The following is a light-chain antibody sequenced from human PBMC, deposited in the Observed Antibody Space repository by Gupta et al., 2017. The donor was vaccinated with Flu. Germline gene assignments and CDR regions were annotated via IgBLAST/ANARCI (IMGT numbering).Light chain of an antibody. CDR2: GAS. J-gene: IGKJ1*01. CDR1: QSVSSSY. CDR3: QQYGSSPWT. V-gene: IGKV3-20*01. Sequence: DIVLTQSPGTLSLSPGERATLSCRASQSVSSSYVAWYQQKPGQAPRRLVYGASSRATGIPDRFSGSGSGTDFTLTISRLEPEDFAVYYCQQYGSSPWTFGQGTKVE.